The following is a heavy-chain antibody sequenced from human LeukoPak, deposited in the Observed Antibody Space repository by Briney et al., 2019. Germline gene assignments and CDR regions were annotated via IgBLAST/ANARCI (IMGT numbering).Heavy chain of an antibody. D-gene: IGHD2-15*01. CDR2: IRYDGSKK. V-gene: IGHV3-30*02. CDR1: GFSFNNHG. J-gene: IGHJ3*02. CDR3: AKGLCSCRSCYLDI. Sequence: GGSLRLSCAASGFSFNNHGMHWVRQAPGRGLEWVAFIRYDGSKKYYADSVKGRFTISRHNSKNTLYLQVNSLRAEDTAVYYCAKGLCSCRSCYLDIWGQGAMVTVSS.